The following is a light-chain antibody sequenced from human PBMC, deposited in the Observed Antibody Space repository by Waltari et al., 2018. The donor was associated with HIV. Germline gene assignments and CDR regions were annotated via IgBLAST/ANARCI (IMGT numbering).Light chain of an antibody. V-gene: IGLV1-40*01. J-gene: IGLJ1*01. CDR2: SNT. CDR1: NSTIGASSD. Sequence: QSVLTQPPSVSGAPGQRVTISCTGRNSTIGASSDVHWYQQLPGTAPKLLIYSNTKRPAGGPDRFSGSKSGTSASLAITGLQAEDEADYYCQSYDSSLSCYVFGSGTKVTVL. CDR3: QSYDSSLSCYV.